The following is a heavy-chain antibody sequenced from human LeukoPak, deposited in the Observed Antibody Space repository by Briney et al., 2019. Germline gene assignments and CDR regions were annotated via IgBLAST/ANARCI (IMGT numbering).Heavy chain of an antibody. CDR3: ARGGVYSSSSADY. CDR1: GYTFNCFF. CDR2: INPNSGGV. J-gene: IGHJ4*02. D-gene: IGHD6-6*01. V-gene: IGHV1-2*02. Sequence: ASVKVSCKASGYTFNCFFIHWVRRAPGQGLEWMGWINPNSGGVNYAQTFQGRVALTRDTSATTVYMELTSLTSDDTAVYYCARGGVYSSSSADYWGLGTLVTVSS.